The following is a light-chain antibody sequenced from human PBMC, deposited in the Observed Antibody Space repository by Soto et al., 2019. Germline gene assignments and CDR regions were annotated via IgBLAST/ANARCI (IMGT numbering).Light chain of an antibody. CDR1: QTVSSNY. V-gene: IGKV3-20*01. CDR3: QQYGSSPFT. Sequence: EIVLTQYPGTLSLSPGERATLSCRASQTVSSNYLAWYQQKPGQAPRVLIYGASSRFTGIPDRFSGSGSGTDFTLTISRLEPEDFAVYFCQQYGSSPFTFGPGTKVDIK. J-gene: IGKJ3*01. CDR2: GAS.